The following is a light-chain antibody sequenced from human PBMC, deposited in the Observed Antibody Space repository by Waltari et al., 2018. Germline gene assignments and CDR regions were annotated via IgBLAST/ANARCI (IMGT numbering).Light chain of an antibody. V-gene: IGLV2-23*03. Sequence: QSALTQPASVSGSPGQSITISCAGTLSDIEPYNCVSWYQQDPGKAPKLIIDEGTKRPSGVSDRFSGTASGDRASLTISGLLAEDEADYYCCSCTYSSTVVFGGGTKLSVL. CDR3: CSCTYSSTVV. J-gene: IGLJ2*01. CDR2: EGT. CDR1: LSDIEPYNC.